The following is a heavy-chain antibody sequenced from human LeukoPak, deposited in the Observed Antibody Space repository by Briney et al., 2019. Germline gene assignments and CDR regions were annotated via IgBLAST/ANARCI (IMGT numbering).Heavy chain of an antibody. CDR1: GFTFSSYG. D-gene: IGHD6-19*01. Sequence: GGSLRLSCAASGFTFSSYGMHWVRQAPGKGLEWVAVISYDGSNKYYADSVKGRFTISRDNSKNTLYLQMNSLRAEDTAVYYCARDQESGWPERTDYWGQGTLVTVSS. J-gene: IGHJ4*02. CDR2: ISYDGSNK. V-gene: IGHV3-30*03. CDR3: ARDQESGWPERTDY.